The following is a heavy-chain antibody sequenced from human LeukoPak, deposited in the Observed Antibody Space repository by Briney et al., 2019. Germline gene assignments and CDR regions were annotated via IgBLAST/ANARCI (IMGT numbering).Heavy chain of an antibody. V-gene: IGHV3-9*01. D-gene: IGHD6-13*01. CDR3: AKGLSIAAAGPDY. CDR2: ISWNSGSI. Sequence: GGSLRLSCAASGFTFDDYAMHWVRQAPGKGLEWVSGISWNSGSIGYADSVKGRFTISRDNTKNSLYLQMNSLRAEDTALYYCAKGLSIAAAGPDYWGQGTLVTVSS. J-gene: IGHJ4*02. CDR1: GFTFDDYA.